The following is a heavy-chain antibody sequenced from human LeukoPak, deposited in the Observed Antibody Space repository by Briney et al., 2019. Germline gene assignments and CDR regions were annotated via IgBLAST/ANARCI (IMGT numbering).Heavy chain of an antibody. CDR1: GYSISSGYY. D-gene: IGHD2-15*01. J-gene: IGHJ4*02. CDR2: IYHSGST. V-gene: IGHV4-38-2*01. CDR3: ARLRYCSGGSCYRFDY. Sequence: PSETLSLTCAVSGYSISSGYYWGWIRQPRGKVLEWMGSIYHSGSTYYNPSLKSRVSISVDTSKNQFSLKLSSVTAADTAVYYYARLRYCSGGSCYRFDYWGQGTLVTVSS.